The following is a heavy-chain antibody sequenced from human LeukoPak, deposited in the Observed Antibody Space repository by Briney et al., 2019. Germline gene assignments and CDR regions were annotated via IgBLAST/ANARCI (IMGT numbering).Heavy chain of an antibody. J-gene: IGHJ3*02. D-gene: IGHD3-22*01. Sequence: GGSLRLSCAASGLSFSNYAMSWVRQAPGKRLEWVSAISSSGGSTYYADSVKGRFTISRDNSKNTLYLQMNSLRAEDTAVYYCAKDYYYDPVDAFDIWGQGTMVTVSS. CDR3: AKDYYYDPVDAFDI. CDR1: GLSFSNYA. V-gene: IGHV3-23*01. CDR2: ISSSGGST.